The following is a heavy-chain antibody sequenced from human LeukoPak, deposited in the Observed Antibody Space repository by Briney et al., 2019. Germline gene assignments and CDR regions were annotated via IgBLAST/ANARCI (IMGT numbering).Heavy chain of an antibody. Sequence: ASVKVSCKASGYTFTSYYMRWVRQAPGQGLEWMGIINPSGGSTSYAQKFQGRVTMTRDTSTSTVYMELSSLRSEDTAVYYCARDLLYYYDSSGYYPDWGQGTLVTVSS. CDR3: ARDLLYYYDSSGYYPD. J-gene: IGHJ4*02. D-gene: IGHD3-22*01. V-gene: IGHV1-46*01. CDR2: INPSGGST. CDR1: GYTFTSYY.